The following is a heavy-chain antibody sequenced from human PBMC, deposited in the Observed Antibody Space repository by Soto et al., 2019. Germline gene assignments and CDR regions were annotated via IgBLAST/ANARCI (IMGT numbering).Heavy chain of an antibody. CDR3: AKDREYSYGYYPYYYGMDV. CDR1: GFTFSSYA. V-gene: IGHV3-23*01. Sequence: GGSLRLSCAASGFTFSSYAMSWVRQAPGKGLEWVSAISGSGGSTYYADSVKGRFTISRDNSKNTLYLQMNSLRAEDTAVYYCAKDREYSYGYYPYYYGMDVWGQGTTVTVSS. D-gene: IGHD5-18*01. J-gene: IGHJ6*02. CDR2: ISGSGGST.